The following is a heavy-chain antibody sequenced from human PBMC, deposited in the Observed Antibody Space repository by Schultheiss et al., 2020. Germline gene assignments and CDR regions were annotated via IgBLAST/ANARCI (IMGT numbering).Heavy chain of an antibody. Sequence: GGSLRLSCAASGFTFSSYSMNWVRQAPGKGLVWVSRINSDGSSTSYADSVKGRFTISRDNAKNTLYLQMNSLRAEDTAVYYCARAGELLGYYYGMDVWGQGTTVTVSS. D-gene: IGHD3-16*01. J-gene: IGHJ6*02. CDR1: GFTFSSYS. CDR2: INSDGSST. CDR3: ARAGELLGYYYGMDV. V-gene: IGHV3-74*01.